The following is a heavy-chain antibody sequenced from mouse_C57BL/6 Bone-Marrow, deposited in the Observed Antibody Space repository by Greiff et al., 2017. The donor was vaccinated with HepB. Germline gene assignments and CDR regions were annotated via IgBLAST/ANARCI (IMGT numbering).Heavy chain of an antibody. CDR3: AREDDGYYSWFAY. D-gene: IGHD2-3*01. CDR2: ISSGSSTI. CDR1: GFTFSDYG. V-gene: IGHV5-17*01. J-gene: IGHJ3*01. Sequence: EVKVIESGGGLVKPGGSLKLSCAASGFTFSDYGMHWVRQAPEKGLEWVAYISSGSSTIYYADTVKGRFTISRDNAKNTLFLQMTSLRSKDTAMYYCAREDDGYYSWFAYWGQGTLVTVSA.